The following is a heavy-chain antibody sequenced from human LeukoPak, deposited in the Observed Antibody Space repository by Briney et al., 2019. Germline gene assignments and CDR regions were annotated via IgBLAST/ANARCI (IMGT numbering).Heavy chain of an antibody. Sequence: GASVKVSCKASGYTFTSYDINWVRQATGQGLECMGGIIPIYGTPHSAQKFQGRVTITTDESTSTAFMDLSSLRSEDTAVYYCARGKLGYYYYHMDAWGKGTTVTVSS. V-gene: IGHV1-69*05. J-gene: IGHJ6*03. CDR3: ARGKLGYYYYHMDA. CDR2: IIPIYGTP. CDR1: GYTFTSYD. D-gene: IGHD3-3*02.